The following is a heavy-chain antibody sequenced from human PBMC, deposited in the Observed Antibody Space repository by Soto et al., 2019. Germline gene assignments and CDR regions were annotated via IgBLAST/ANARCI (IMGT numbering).Heavy chain of an antibody. CDR3: ARRGSGTYYDY. V-gene: IGHV3-23*01. D-gene: IGHD1-26*01. J-gene: IGHJ4*02. CDR2: ISGSGDST. Sequence: EVQLLESGGGLVQPGGSLRLSCAASGFTFSSYAMRWVRQAPGKGLGWVSAISGSGDSTYYADSVKGRFTISRDNSKNTLYLQINSLRAEDTAVYYCARRGSGTYYDYWGQGTLVTVSS. CDR1: GFTFSSYA.